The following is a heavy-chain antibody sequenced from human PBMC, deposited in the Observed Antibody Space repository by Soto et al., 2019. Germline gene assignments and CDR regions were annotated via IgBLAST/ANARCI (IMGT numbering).Heavy chain of an antibody. V-gene: IGHV4-39*07. CDR3: ARGHFYCSGGSCYQPPDY. Sequence: PSETLSLTCTVSGGSISNNSYYWGWVRQPPGKGLEWIGSVYYSGNTYYNPSLKSRVTISVDTSKNQFSLKLSSVTAADTAVYYCARGHFYCSGGSCYQPPDYWGQGTLVTVSS. D-gene: IGHD2-15*01. J-gene: IGHJ4*02. CDR1: GGSISNNSYY. CDR2: VYYSGNT.